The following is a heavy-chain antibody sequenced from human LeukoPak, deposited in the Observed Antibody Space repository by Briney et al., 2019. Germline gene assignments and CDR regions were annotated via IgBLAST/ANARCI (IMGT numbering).Heavy chain of an antibody. Sequence: PGGSLRLSCAASGFTFDDYTMHWVRQAPGKGLEWVSLISWDGGSTYYADSVKGRFTISRDNSKNTLYLQMNSLRAEDTAVYYCARTAGYDSSGYVHDAFDIWGQGTMVTVSS. CDR1: GFTFDDYT. CDR3: ARTAGYDSSGYVHDAFDI. V-gene: IGHV3-43*01. J-gene: IGHJ3*02. CDR2: ISWDGGST. D-gene: IGHD3-22*01.